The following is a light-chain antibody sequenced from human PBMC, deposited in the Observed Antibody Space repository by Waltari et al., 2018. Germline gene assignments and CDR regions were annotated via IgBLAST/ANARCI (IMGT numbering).Light chain of an antibody. CDR3: QQYYRSRT. CDR2: WAS. V-gene: IGKV4-1*01. J-gene: IGKJ1*01. Sequence: DIVMTQSPDSLAVSLGERVTISCRSSQSVLYNSNDKNYLAWYQQKPGQPPRLLIYWASTRESGVPDRFSGSGSGTDFTLTISNLQAEDVAVYYCQQYYRSRTFGQGTKVEIK. CDR1: QSVLYNSNDKNY.